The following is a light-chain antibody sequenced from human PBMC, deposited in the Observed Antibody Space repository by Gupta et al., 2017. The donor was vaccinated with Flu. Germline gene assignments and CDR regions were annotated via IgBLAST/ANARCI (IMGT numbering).Light chain of an antibody. CDR1: QSVTSN. J-gene: IGKJ5*01. CDR3: QQRSNWPPEVT. CDR2: DTS. Sequence: TLSLSPGERATLSCRASQSVTSNVAWYQQNPGQAPRLLIYDTSNRATGIPARFSGSGSGTDFTLTISSLEPEDFAVYYCQQRSNWPPEVTFGQGTRLEIK. V-gene: IGKV3-11*01.